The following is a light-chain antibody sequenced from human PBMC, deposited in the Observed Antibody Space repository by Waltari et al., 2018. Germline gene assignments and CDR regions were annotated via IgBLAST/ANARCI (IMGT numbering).Light chain of an antibody. V-gene: IGKV3-15*01. CDR2: GAS. CDR1: QSVSVD. Sequence: EVVMTQSPVTLSVSPGERATLSFRASQSVSVDLAWYQQKPGQAPRLLIYGASTRATGIPVRFSGRGSGTEFTLTISSLQSEDLAIYYCQQYNNWPPTFGGGTKVEIK. CDR3: QQYNNWPPT. J-gene: IGKJ4*01.